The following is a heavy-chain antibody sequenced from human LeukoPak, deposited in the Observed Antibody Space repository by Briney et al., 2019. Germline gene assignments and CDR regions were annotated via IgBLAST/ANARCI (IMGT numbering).Heavy chain of an antibody. CDR1: GGTFSSYA. D-gene: IGHD5-24*01. V-gene: IGHV1-69*06. J-gene: IGHJ4*02. Sequence: SVKVSCKASGGTFSSYAISWVRQAPGQGLEWMGGIIPIFGTANYAQKFQGRVTITADKSTSTAYMELSSLRSEDTAVYYCARVRSRDGYNYYFDYWGQGTLVTVSS. CDR3: ARVRSRDGYNYYFDY. CDR2: IIPIFGTA.